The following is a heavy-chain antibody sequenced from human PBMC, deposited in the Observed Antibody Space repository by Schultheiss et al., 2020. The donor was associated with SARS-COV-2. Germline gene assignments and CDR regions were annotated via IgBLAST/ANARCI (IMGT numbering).Heavy chain of an antibody. Sequence: SETLSLTCAVYGGSFSGYYWSWIRQPPGKGLEWIGEINHSGSTNYNPSLKSRVTISVDTSKNRFSLKLSSVTAADTAVYYCAIVPFWSGYSHVDYWGQGTLVTVSS. J-gene: IGHJ4*02. CDR3: AIVPFWSGYSHVDY. CDR2: INHSGST. CDR1: GGSFSGYY. D-gene: IGHD3-3*01. V-gene: IGHV4-34*01.